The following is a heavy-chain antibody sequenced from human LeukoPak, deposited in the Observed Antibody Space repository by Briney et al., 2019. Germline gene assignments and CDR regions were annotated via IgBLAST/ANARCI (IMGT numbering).Heavy chain of an antibody. CDR1: GFTFSSYA. CDR3: ARDIMVGGPYLFDY. J-gene: IGHJ4*02. V-gene: IGHV3-30-3*01. Sequence: PGGSLRLSCAASGFTFSSYAMHWIRQAPGKGLEWVAVISYDGSNKYYADSVKGRFTISRDNSKNTLYLQMSSLRAEDTAVYYCARDIMVGGPYLFDYWGQGTLVTVSS. D-gene: IGHD2-8*01. CDR2: ISYDGSNK.